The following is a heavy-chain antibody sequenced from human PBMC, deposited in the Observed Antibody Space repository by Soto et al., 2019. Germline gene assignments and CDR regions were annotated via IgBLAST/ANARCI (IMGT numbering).Heavy chain of an antibody. Sequence: GASVKVSCKASVYTFTGYYMHWVRQATGQGLEWMGWMNPNSGNTGYAQKFQGRVTMTRNTSISTAYMELSSLRSEDTAVYYCARGPSWGYSSVWFDPWGQGTLVTVSS. D-gene: IGHD5-18*01. CDR1: VYTFTGYY. J-gene: IGHJ5*02. CDR3: ARGPSWGYSSVWFDP. V-gene: IGHV1-8*02. CDR2: MNPNSGNT.